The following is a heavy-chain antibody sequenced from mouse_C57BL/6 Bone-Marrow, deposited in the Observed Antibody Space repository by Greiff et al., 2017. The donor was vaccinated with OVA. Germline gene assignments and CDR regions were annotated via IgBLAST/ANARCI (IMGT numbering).Heavy chain of an antibody. V-gene: IGHV10-1*01. Sequence: EVQLQESGGGLVQPKGSLKLSCAASGFSFTTYAMNWVRQAPGKGLEWVARIRSKSNNYATYYADSVKDRFTISRDDSESMLYLQMNNLKTEDTAMYYWVRPALIDYYGSSPAWFAYWGQGTLVTVSA. J-gene: IGHJ3*01. D-gene: IGHD1-1*01. CDR3: VRPALIDYYGSSPAWFAY. CDR1: GFSFTTYA. CDR2: IRSKSNNYAT.